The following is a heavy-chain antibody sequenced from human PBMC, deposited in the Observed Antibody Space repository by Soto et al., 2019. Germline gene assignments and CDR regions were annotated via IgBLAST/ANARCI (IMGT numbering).Heavy chain of an antibody. D-gene: IGHD4-17*01. CDR3: ARVDYGSDAFDI. CDR1: GFTLSTFW. Sequence: GGALRLPCGGSGFTLSTFWQHLGRPAPGKGLVCVSRINSHGRSTNNADSVKGRFTIYRDNTKNTLCLQMNSLRGEDPAVYYCARVDYGSDAFDIWGQGTMVIVSS. CDR2: INSHGRST. V-gene: IGHV3-74*01. J-gene: IGHJ3*02.